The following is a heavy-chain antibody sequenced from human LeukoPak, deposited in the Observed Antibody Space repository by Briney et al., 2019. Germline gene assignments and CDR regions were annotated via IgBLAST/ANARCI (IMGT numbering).Heavy chain of an antibody. CDR3: ARDWPYSSSSRPFDY. J-gene: IGHJ4*02. Sequence: GGSLRLSCAAYGFTFSAYSLNWVRQAPGKGLEWVSYINNIGSVTHYADSVKGRFTISRDNAKNSVYLQMNSLRVEDTAVYYCARDWPYSSSSRPFDYWGQGTLVTVSS. D-gene: IGHD6-6*01. V-gene: IGHV3-48*01. CDR1: GFTFSAYS. CDR2: INNIGSVT.